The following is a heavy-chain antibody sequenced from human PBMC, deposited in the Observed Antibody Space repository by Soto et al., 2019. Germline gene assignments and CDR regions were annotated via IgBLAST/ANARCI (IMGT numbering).Heavy chain of an antibody. V-gene: IGHV3-30*03. CDR3: ARDRQQWLVNGMDV. CDR2: ISFDGMSK. D-gene: IGHD6-19*01. J-gene: IGHJ6*02. Sequence: PGGSLRLSCAASGFTFSNYGLHWVRQAPGKGLEWVAMISFDGMSKYYADSVKGRFTIPRESSKNTLYLHMNSLRAEDTAVYFCARDRQQWLVNGMDVWGQGTTVTVSS. CDR1: GFTFSNYG.